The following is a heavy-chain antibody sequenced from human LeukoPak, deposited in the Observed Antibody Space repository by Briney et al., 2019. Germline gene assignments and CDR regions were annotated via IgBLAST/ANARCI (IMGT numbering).Heavy chain of an antibody. V-gene: IGHV7-4-1*02. CDR2: INTNTGNP. CDR3: ARDSSSWYRDLDYNWNDVENWLDP. Sequence: GASVKVSCKASGYTFTSYAMNWVRQAPGQGLKWMGWINTNTGNPTYAQGFTGRFVFSLDTSVSTAYLQISSLKAEDTAVYYCARDSSSWYRDLDYNWNDVENWLDPWGQGTLVTVSS. J-gene: IGHJ5*02. D-gene: IGHD1-20*01. CDR1: GYTFTSYA.